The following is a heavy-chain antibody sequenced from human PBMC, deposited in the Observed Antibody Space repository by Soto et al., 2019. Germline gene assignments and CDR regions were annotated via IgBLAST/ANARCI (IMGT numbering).Heavy chain of an antibody. V-gene: IGHV5-51*01. Sequence: GESLKISCKGSGYTFTDYWIGWVRQLPGKGLEWMGIIYPGDSDTRYSPSFQGQVTISADKSISTAYLQWSSLKASDTAMYYCARRPYDYVWGSYRTYYFDYWGQGTLVTVSS. CDR1: GYTFTDYW. CDR3: ARRPYDYVWGSYRTYYFDY. D-gene: IGHD3-16*02. CDR2: IYPGDSDT. J-gene: IGHJ4*02.